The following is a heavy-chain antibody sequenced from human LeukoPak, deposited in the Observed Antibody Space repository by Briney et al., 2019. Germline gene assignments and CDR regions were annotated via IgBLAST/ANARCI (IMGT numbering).Heavy chain of an antibody. J-gene: IGHJ4*02. D-gene: IGHD2-15*01. V-gene: IGHV3-21*01. CDR2: ISSSSSYI. CDR1: GFTFSSYS. Sequence: GGSLRLSCAASGFTFSSYSMNWVRQAPVKGLEWVSSISSSSSYIYYADSVKGRFTISRGNAKNSLYLQMNSLRAEDTAVYYCAREQDIVVVVAAHFDYWGQGTLVTVSS. CDR3: AREQDIVVVVAAHFDY.